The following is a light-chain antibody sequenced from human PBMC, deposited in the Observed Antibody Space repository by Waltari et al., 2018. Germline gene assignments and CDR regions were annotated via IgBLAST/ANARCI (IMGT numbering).Light chain of an antibody. CDR2: AAS. J-gene: IGKJ2*01. V-gene: IGKV1-16*02. CDR3: QQYHSYPYT. Sequence: DIQMTQSPSSLSASVGDTVTITCRASQGISDFVAWFQQRPGKAPKSLIYAASRLQNGVPSKFSGSESGTDFTLTINNLQPEDFATYYCQQYHSYPYTFGQGTKLEIK. CDR1: QGISDF.